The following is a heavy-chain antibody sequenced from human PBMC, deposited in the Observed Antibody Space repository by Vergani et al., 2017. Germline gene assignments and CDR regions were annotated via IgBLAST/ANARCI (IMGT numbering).Heavy chain of an antibody. Sequence: QVQLMQSGPVMKKPGSSVKVSCKASGGTFSSYAISWVRQAPGQGLEWMGGIIPIFGTANYAQKFQGRVTITADESTSTAYMELSSLRSEDTAVYYCARSGSGAAADPKFLYYYYYMDVWGKGTTVTVSS. CDR2: IIPIFGTA. D-gene: IGHD6-13*01. CDR3: ARSGSGAAADPKFLYYYYYMDV. CDR1: GGTFSSYA. J-gene: IGHJ6*03. V-gene: IGHV1-69*01.